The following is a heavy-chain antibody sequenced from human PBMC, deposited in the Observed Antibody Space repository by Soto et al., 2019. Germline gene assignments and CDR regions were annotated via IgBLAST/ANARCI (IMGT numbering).Heavy chain of an antibody. Sequence: SETLSLTCTVSGGSVSSGSYYWSWIRQPPGKGLEWIGYIYYSGSTNYNPSLKSRVTISVDTSKNQFSLKLSSVTAADTAVYYCARYYYGSGSFYYYFDYWGQGTLVTVSS. V-gene: IGHV4-61*01. CDR2: IYYSGST. CDR3: ARYYYGSGSFYYYFDY. D-gene: IGHD3-10*01. J-gene: IGHJ4*02. CDR1: GGSVSSGSYY.